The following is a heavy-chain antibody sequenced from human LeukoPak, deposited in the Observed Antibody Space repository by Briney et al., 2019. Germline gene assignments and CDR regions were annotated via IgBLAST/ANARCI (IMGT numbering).Heavy chain of an antibody. D-gene: IGHD4-17*01. Sequence: ASVKVSCKASGYTFTGYYMHWVRQAPGQGLVWMGWINPNSGGTNYAQKFQGRVTMTRDTSISTAYMELSRLRSDDTAVYYCARLYDYGDYRWFDPWGQGTLVTVSS. J-gene: IGHJ5*02. CDR2: INPNSGGT. V-gene: IGHV1-2*02. CDR1: GYTFTGYY. CDR3: ARLYDYGDYRWFDP.